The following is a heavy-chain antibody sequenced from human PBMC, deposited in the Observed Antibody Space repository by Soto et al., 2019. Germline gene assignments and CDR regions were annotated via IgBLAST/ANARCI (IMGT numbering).Heavy chain of an antibody. D-gene: IGHD3-16*01. CDR2: MYPGGSDT. CDR1: GYSFTNYW. J-gene: IGHJ3*01. V-gene: IGHV5-51*01. CDR3: ERHSDVDGNPTNFNYYYGMNQ. Sequence: ESLKISCKGSGYSFTNYWIGWVRQMPGKGLEWMGIMYPGGSDTRYSPSFQGQVTISADKSISTAYLQWSSLKASDTAMYYCERHSDVDGNPTNFNYYYGMNQGGQGTTGTVSS.